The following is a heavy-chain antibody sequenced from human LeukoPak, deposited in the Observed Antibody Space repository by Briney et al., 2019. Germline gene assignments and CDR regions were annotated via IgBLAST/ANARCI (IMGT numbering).Heavy chain of an antibody. D-gene: IGHD1-7*01. CDR3: AREDITGTAIDC. V-gene: IGHV4-31*03. Sequence: PSQTLSLTCTVSGGSISSGGYYWSWIRQHPGKGPEWIGYIYYSGSTYYNPSLKSRVSISVDTSKNQFSLKLSSVTAADTAVYYCAREDITGTAIDCWGQGTLVTVSS. J-gene: IGHJ4*02. CDR2: IYYSGST. CDR1: GGSISSGGYY.